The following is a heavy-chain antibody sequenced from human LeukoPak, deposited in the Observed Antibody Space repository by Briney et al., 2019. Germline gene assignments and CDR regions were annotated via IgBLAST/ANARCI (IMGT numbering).Heavy chain of an antibody. CDR1: GFTFSNTW. V-gene: IGHV3-23*01. J-gene: IGHJ4*02. CDR3: AKDFFEDCSSTSCPGYFDY. Sequence: PGGSLRLSCAASGFTFSNTWMSWVRQAPGKGLEWVSAISGSGGSTYYADSVKGRFTISRDNSKNTLYLQMNSLRAEDTAVYYCAKDFFEDCSSTSCPGYFDYWGQGTLVTVSS. D-gene: IGHD2-2*01. CDR2: ISGSGGST.